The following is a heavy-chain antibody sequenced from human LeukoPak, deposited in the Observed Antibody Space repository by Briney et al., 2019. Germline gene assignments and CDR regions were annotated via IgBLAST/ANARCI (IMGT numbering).Heavy chain of an antibody. CDR1: GFTFSSYG. V-gene: IGHV3-30*02. CDR2: IRYDGSNK. Sequence: PGGSLRLSCAASGFTFSSYGMHWVRQAPGKGLEWVAFIRYDGSNKYYADSVKGRFTISRDNSKNTLYLQMNSLRAEDTAVYYCAKDGKIPFYSGSYQFWFDPWGQGTLVTVSS. D-gene: IGHD1-26*01. CDR3: AKDGKIPFYSGSYQFWFDP. J-gene: IGHJ5*02.